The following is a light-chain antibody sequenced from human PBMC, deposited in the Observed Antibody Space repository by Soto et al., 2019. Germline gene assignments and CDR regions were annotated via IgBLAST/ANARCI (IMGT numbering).Light chain of an antibody. V-gene: IGKV3-20*01. CDR2: GAS. Sequence: EVVLTQSPVTLSLSPGERATLSCRASQSFRGLLAWYQQKPGQAPSLLIYGASDRATGVPDRFSGSGSGTDFTLTISRLEPEDFAVYYCQQHGRSITFGGGTRVE. CDR3: QQHGRSIT. CDR1: QSFRGL. J-gene: IGKJ4*01.